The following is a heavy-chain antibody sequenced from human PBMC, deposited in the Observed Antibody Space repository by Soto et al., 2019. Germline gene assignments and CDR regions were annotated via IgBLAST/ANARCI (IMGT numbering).Heavy chain of an antibody. Sequence: PGVSLRLSCAASGFIFSNFWMAWVRQAPGKGLEWVANIKEDGSKTYYVDSVKGRFTVSRDNSKNFLYLELNSLRAEDTAVYFCARDANDRKLSDXWGQGT. V-gene: IGHV3-7*01. CDR1: GFIFSNFW. D-gene: IGHD5-18*01. CDR2: IKEDGSKT. J-gene: IGHJ4*02. CDR3: ARDANDRKLSDX.